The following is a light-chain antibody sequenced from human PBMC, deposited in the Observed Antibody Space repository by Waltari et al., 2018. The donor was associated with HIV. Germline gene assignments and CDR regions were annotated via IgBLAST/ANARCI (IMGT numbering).Light chain of an antibody. CDR1: TLPQTY. V-gene: IGLV3-10*01. Sequence: SSELTQPPSVSVSPGHTARITCSGDTLPQTYAHCYQQRSGQAPVLVIYEDIKRPSGIPERFSGSSSGTMAILTISGAQVEDEADYYCYSTESNGNHRVFGGGTKLTVL. CDR2: EDI. CDR3: YSTESNGNHRV. J-gene: IGLJ3*02.